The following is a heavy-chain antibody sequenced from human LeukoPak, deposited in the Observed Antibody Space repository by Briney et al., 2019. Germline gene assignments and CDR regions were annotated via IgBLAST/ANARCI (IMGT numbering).Heavy chain of an antibody. Sequence: PGGSLRPSCAASGFTFSSYSMRWGRPVPGEGVEWGLVISGSGDNTYYADSVKGRFTISRDNSKNMLYLQMNSLRAEDTAVYYCAKWKYSNSGIDDYWGQGTLVTVSS. CDR3: AKWKYSNSGIDDY. V-gene: IGHV3-23*01. CDR2: ISGSGDNT. J-gene: IGHJ4*02. CDR1: GFTFSSYS. D-gene: IGHD6-6*01.